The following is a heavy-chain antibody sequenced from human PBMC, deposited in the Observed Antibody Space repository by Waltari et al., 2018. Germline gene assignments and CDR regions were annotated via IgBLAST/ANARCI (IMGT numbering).Heavy chain of an antibody. J-gene: IGHJ4*02. CDR2: MSRGGSNK. D-gene: IGHD3-10*01. CDR3: TRERSVTGKGNLDY. V-gene: IGHV3-48*03. Sequence: EVQLVESGGGLVQTGGSLRLSCAASGFTFSSYERNWVRQAPGKGLEWVSYMSRGGSNKFYAESVKGRFTISRDNAKNSLYLKMNSLRVEDTAVYYCTRERSVTGKGNLDYWGQGTLVTVSS. CDR1: GFTFSSYE.